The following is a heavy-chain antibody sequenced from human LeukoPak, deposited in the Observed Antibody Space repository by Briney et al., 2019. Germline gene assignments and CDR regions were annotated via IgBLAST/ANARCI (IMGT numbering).Heavy chain of an antibody. CDR1: GFTVSSDY. CDR3: ARGRGAANDAFDI. D-gene: IGHD3-10*01. V-gene: IGHV3-53*04. CDR2: IYSSSIT. Sequence: GGSLRLSCAASGFTVSSDYMSWVRQAPGKGLEWVSVIYSSSITSYADSVKGRFTISRHNSKNTLYLQMNSLRADDTAVYYCARGRGAANDAFDIWGQGAMVTVSS. J-gene: IGHJ3*02.